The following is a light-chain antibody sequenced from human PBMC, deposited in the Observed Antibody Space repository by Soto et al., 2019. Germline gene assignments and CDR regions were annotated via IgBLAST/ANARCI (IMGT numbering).Light chain of an antibody. CDR1: QSVLYRSSNKSF. CDR2: WSS. J-gene: IGKJ2*01. CDR3: QQYYNTPYT. Sequence: DIVMTQSPDFLAVSLGERATITCKSSQSVLYRSSNKSFLACYQQRPGQPPTLLLNWSSTRESGVPDRFIGSGSETDFTLTISSLQAGDEAIYHCQQYYNTPYTFGQGTTLEIK. V-gene: IGKV4-1*01.